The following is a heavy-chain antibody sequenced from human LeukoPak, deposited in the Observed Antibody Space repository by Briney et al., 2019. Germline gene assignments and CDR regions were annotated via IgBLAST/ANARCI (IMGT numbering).Heavy chain of an antibody. CDR2: IRYDGSNK. Sequence: GGSLRLSCAASGFTFSSYDMHWVRQAPGKGLEWVAFIRYDGSNKYYADSVKGRFTISRDNSKNTLYLQMNSLRAEDTAVYYCAKDLSGYSSSPYAFDIWGQGTMVTVSS. CDR1: GFTFSSYD. CDR3: AKDLSGYSSSPYAFDI. J-gene: IGHJ3*02. D-gene: IGHD6-13*01. V-gene: IGHV3-30*02.